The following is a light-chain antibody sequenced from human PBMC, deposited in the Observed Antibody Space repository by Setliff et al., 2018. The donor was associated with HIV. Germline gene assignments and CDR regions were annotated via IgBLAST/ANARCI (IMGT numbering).Light chain of an antibody. CDR1: SSDVGTYNF. CDR3: SSYTSTPLYV. CDR2: DVS. J-gene: IGLJ1*01. V-gene: IGLV2-14*03. Sequence: QSVLTQPASVSGSPGQSITISCTGTSSDVGTYNFVSWYQQHPGKAPKLMIYDVSNRPSGVSNRFSGSKSGNTASLTISGLQAEDEADYYCSSYTSTPLYVFGTGTKVTV.